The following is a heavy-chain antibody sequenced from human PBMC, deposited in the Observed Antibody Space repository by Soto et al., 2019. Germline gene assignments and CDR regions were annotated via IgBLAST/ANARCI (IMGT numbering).Heavy chain of an antibody. D-gene: IGHD6-19*01. Sequence: ASVKVSCKVSGYTLTELSMHWVRQAPGKGLEWMGGFDLEDGETIYAQKFQGRVTMTEDTSTDTAYMELSSLRSEDTAVYYCATSTIAVAGTFPNHYYYYGMDVWGQGTTVTVSS. CDR2: FDLEDGET. CDR1: GYTLTELS. V-gene: IGHV1-24*01. J-gene: IGHJ6*02. CDR3: ATSTIAVAGTFPNHYYYYGMDV.